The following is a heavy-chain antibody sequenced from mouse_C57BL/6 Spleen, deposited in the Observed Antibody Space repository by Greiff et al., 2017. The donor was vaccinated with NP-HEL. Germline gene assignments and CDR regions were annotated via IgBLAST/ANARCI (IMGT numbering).Heavy chain of an antibody. CDR2: INPGSGGT. J-gene: IGHJ2*01. Sequence: QVQLKESGAELVRPGTSVKVSCKASGYAFTNYLIEWVKQRPGQGLEWIGVINPGSGGTNYNEKFKGKATLTADKSSSTAYMQLSSLTSEDSAVYFGARGGNYFDYWGQGTTLTVSS. V-gene: IGHV1-54*01. CDR1: GYAFTNYL. CDR3: ARGGNYFDY. D-gene: IGHD1-1*02.